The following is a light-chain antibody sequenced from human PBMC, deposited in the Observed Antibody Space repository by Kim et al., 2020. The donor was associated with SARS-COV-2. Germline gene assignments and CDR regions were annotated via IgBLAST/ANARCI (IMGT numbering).Light chain of an antibody. CDR2: DVN. CDR1: SSDVGGYKY. J-gene: IGLJ3*02. V-gene: IGLV2-11*03. Sequence: GQSVTISCTGTSSDVGGYKYVSWYQQHPGKVPKLLIHDVNKRPSGVPDRFSGSNFGNTASLTISGLQLEDEADYYCCSYAGGYTWVFGGGTQLTVL. CDR3: CSYAGGYTWV.